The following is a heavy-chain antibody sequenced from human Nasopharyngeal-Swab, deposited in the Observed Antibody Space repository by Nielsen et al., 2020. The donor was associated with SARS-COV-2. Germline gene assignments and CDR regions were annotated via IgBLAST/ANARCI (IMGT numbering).Heavy chain of an antibody. CDR3: AKGVVPYGSGSRSDY. D-gene: IGHD3-10*01. J-gene: IGHJ4*02. CDR2: ISGSGGST. V-gene: IGHV3-23*01. Sequence: GGFLRLSCAASGFTFSSYAMSWVRQAPGKGLEWVSAISGSGGSTYYADSVKGRFTISRDNSKNTLYLQMNSLRAEDTAVYYCAKGVVPYGSGSRSDYWGQGTLVTVSS. CDR1: GFTFSSYA.